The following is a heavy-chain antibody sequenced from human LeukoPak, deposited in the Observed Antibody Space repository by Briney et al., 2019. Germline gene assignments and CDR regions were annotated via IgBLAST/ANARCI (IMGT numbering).Heavy chain of an antibody. J-gene: IGHJ4*02. D-gene: IGHD3-10*01. Sequence: SETLSLTCTVSGGSISSYYWNWIRQPPGKGLEWIGYIYYSGSTNYNPSLKSRVTISVDTSKNQFSLKLSSVTAPDTAVYYCARDWFPSHWGQGTLVTVSS. V-gene: IGHV4-59*01. CDR1: GGSISSYY. CDR2: IYYSGST. CDR3: ARDWFPSH.